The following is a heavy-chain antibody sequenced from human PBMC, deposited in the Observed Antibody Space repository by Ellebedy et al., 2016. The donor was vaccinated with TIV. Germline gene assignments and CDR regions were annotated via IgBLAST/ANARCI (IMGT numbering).Heavy chain of an antibody. CDR3: ARDLGVEGGGEPDY. J-gene: IGHJ4*02. Sequence: AASVKVSCKASGYTFTSYGISWVRQAPGQGLEWMGWISAYNGNTNYAQKLQGRVTMTTDTSTSTAYMELSSLRSEDTAVYYCARDLGVEGGGEPDYWGQGTLVTVSS. CDR1: GYTFTSYG. CDR2: ISAYNGNT. V-gene: IGHV1-18*01. D-gene: IGHD2-15*01.